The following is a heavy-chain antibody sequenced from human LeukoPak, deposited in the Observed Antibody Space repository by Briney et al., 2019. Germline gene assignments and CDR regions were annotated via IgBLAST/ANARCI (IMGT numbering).Heavy chain of an antibody. J-gene: IGHJ4*02. Sequence: VASVKVSCKASGGTFSSYAISWVRQAPGQGLEWMGGSIPIFGTANYAQKFQGRVTITADESTSTTYMELSSLRSEDTAVYYGAGRSGSYYNAPFDYWGQGTLVTVSS. D-gene: IGHD3-10*01. CDR3: AGRSGSYYNAPFDY. CDR1: GGTFSSYA. CDR2: SIPIFGTA. V-gene: IGHV1-69*13.